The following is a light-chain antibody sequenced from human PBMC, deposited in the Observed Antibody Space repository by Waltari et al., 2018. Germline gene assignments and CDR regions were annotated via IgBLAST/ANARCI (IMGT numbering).Light chain of an antibody. V-gene: IGKV4-1*01. CDR2: WAS. CDR3: QQYYITPPT. CDR1: QSVLSSSNNKNF. Sequence: DIVMTQSPDSLTVSLGERATVNCKSSQSVLSSSNNKNFLAWYQQKPGQPPKLLIYWASTRGSGVPDRFSGSGSGTDFTLTISSLQAEDVAVYYCQQYYITPPTFGQGP. J-gene: IGKJ1*01.